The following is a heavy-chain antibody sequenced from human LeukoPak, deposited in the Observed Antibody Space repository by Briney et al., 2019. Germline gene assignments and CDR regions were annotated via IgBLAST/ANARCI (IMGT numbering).Heavy chain of an antibody. CDR3: ARELGYGSGSFYYYYGMDV. Sequence: PGGSLRLSCAASGFTFSSYGMNWVRQAPGKGLEWVSYISSSSSTIYYADSVKGRFTISRDNAKNSLYLQMNSLRAEDTAVYYCARELGYGSGSFYYYYGMDVWGQGTTVTVSS. D-gene: IGHD3-10*01. CDR2: ISSSSSTI. J-gene: IGHJ6*02. CDR1: GFTFSSYG. V-gene: IGHV3-48*04.